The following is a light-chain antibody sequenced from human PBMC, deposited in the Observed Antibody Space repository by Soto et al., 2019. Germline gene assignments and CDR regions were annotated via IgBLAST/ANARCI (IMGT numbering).Light chain of an antibody. CDR1: QSVSSSY. CDR2: GAS. V-gene: IGKV3-20*01. J-gene: IGKJ4*01. Sequence: EIVLTQSPGTLSLSPGERATLSCRASQSVSSSYLAWYQQKPGQAPRLLIYGASSRATGIPDRFSGSGSGTDFTLTISRLEPEDFAVYDCPQYGSSLLTCGGGTKVEIK. CDR3: PQYGSSLLT.